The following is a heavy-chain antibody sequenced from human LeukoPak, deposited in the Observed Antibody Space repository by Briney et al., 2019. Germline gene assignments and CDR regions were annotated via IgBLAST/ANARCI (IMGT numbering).Heavy chain of an antibody. J-gene: IGHJ4*02. CDR2: SNPNSGST. CDR1: GYTFTSYY. CDR3: ARGGMGIQLWPFDF. D-gene: IGHD5-18*01. Sequence: ASVKVSCKASGYTFTSYYIHWVRQAPGQGLEWMGISNPNSGSTSYAQNFQGRVSVARDTSTSTVYMDLSSLRSEDTAVYFCARGGMGIQLWPFDFWGQGTLVTVSS. V-gene: IGHV1-46*01.